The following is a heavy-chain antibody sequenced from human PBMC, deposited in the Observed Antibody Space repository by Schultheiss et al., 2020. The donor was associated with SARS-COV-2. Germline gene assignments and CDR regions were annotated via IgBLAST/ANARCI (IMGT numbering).Heavy chain of an antibody. J-gene: IGHJ6*02. D-gene: IGHD2-2*01. CDR2: VNHSGST. CDR3: ARRIVVVPAVQNYGMDV. Sequence: SETLSLTCTVSGGSISSYYLSWIRQPPGKGLEWIGEVNHSGSTNYNPSLKSRVTISVDTSKNQFSLKLSSVTAADTAVYYCARRIVVVPAVQNYGMDVWGQGTTVTVSS. CDR1: GGSISSYY. V-gene: IGHV4-34*01.